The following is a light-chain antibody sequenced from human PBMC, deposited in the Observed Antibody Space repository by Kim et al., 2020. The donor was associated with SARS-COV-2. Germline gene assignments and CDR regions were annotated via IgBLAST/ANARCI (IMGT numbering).Light chain of an antibody. CDR3: QQYSSYSRT. J-gene: IGKJ1*01. CDR2: KAS. CDR1: QSISNW. Sequence: DIQMTQSPSSLSASVGDRVSITCRASQSISNWVAWYQQRPGKAPTLLIQKASNLENGVPSRLSGSGSGTEFTLTISSLQPDDSATYYCQQYSSYSRTFGRGTKVDIK. V-gene: IGKV1-5*03.